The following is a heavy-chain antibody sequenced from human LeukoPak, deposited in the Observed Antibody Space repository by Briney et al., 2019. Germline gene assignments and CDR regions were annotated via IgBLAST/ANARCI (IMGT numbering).Heavy chain of an antibody. CDR3: ARAGPSYYYDSSGYWGAFDI. J-gene: IGHJ3*02. CDR1: GFIFSDYS. V-gene: IGHV3-48*01. Sequence: GGSLRLSCAASGFIFSDYSMNWVRQAPGKGLEWVSYISGSTITVYYADSVKGRFTISRDNAQNSLYLQMNSLRAEDTAVYYCARAGPSYYYDSSGYWGAFDIWGQGTMVTVSS. CDR2: ISGSTITV. D-gene: IGHD3-22*01.